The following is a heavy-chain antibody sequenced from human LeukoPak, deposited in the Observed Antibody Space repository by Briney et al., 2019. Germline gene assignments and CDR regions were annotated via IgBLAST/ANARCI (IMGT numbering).Heavy chain of an antibody. J-gene: IGHJ6*04. Sequence: GTLRLSCAASGFSFRSHGMNWVRQAPGKGLEWVSSISTSRSYIYYADSVKGRFTISRDNAKNSLYLQMNSLRAEDTAVYYCAELGITMIGGVWGKGTTVTVSS. CDR3: AELGITMIGGV. CDR2: ISTSRSYI. D-gene: IGHD3-10*02. V-gene: IGHV3-21*01. CDR1: GFSFRSHG.